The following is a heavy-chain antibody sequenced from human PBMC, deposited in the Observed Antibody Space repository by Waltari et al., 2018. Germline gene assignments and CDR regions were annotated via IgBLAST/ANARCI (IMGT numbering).Heavy chain of an antibody. Sequence: QVQLVQSGAEVKKPGSSVKVSCKTSGGTHNSYTINWVRQAPGQGLEWMGRILPIVGIIDYSQKFQGRVTITADKSTFTAYMELGSLRSEDTAVYYCAREVNKVHDGDHGSAFDVRGKGTMVTVSS. CDR1: GGTHNSYT. CDR2: ILPIVGII. J-gene: IGHJ3*01. D-gene: IGHD4-17*01. CDR3: AREVNKVHDGDHGSAFDV. V-gene: IGHV1-69*04.